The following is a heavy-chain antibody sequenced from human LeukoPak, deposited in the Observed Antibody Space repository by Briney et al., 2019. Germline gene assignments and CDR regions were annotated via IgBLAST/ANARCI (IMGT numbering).Heavy chain of an antibody. CDR3: ARARGYSGYDV. CDR2: INHSGST. V-gene: IGHV4-34*01. Sequence: PSETLSLTCTVSGGSISSYYWSWIRQPPGKGLEWIGEINHSGSTNYNPSLKSRVTISVDTSKNQFSLKLSSVTAADTAVYYCARARGYSGYDVWGQGTLVTVSS. D-gene: IGHD5-12*01. CDR1: GGSISSYY. J-gene: IGHJ4*02.